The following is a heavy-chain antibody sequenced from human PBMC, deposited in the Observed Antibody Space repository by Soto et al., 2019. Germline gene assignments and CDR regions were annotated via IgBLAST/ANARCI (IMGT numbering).Heavy chain of an antibody. Sequence: QVQLVQSGAEVKKPGSSVKVSCKASGGTFSSYAISWVRQAPGQGLEWMGGIISIFGTANYAQKFQGRVTMTADESTSTAYMELSSLRSEDTAVYYCARVGVVGATRGQIDYWGQGTLVTVSS. CDR3: ARVGVVGATRGQIDY. CDR2: IISIFGTA. J-gene: IGHJ4*02. V-gene: IGHV1-69*01. CDR1: GGTFSSYA. D-gene: IGHD1-26*01.